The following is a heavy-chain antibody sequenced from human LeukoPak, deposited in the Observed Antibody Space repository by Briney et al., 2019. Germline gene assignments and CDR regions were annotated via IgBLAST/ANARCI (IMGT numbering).Heavy chain of an antibody. Sequence: SETLSLTCTVSGGSISSYYWSWIRQPAGKGLEWIGRTYTSGSTNYNPSLKSRVTMSVDTSKNQLSLKLSSVTAADTAVYYCASWDDYYYYMDVWGKGTTVTVSS. CDR1: GGSISSYY. D-gene: IGHD1-26*01. V-gene: IGHV4-4*07. J-gene: IGHJ6*03. CDR2: TYTSGST. CDR3: ASWDDYYYYMDV.